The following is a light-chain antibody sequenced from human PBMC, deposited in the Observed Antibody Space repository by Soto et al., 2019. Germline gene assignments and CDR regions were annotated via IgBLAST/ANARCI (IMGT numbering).Light chain of an antibody. Sequence: QLVLTQPPSASGTPGQRVTISCSGSSSNIGHNTVNWFQQLPGTAPRLLIYINNQRPSGVPDRFSGSKSGTSASLVISGLQSEDEADYSCAAWDDSLNGWVFGGGTKLTVL. CDR2: INN. CDR3: AAWDDSLNGWV. J-gene: IGLJ3*02. V-gene: IGLV1-44*01. CDR1: SSNIGHNT.